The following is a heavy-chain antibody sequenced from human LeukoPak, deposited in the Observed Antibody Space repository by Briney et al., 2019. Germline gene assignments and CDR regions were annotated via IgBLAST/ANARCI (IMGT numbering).Heavy chain of an antibody. CDR2: LYSGGST. CDR1: GFVVSTNY. V-gene: IGHV3-66*01. D-gene: IGHD1-26*01. J-gene: IGHJ3*02. Sequence: GGSLRLSCAASGFVVSTNYMSWVRQAPGKGLEWVPVLYSGGSTYYTDSVKGRFTISRDNSNNTLYLQMNNLRAEDTAVYYCARDKGVGATSGAFDIWGQGTMVTVSS. CDR3: ARDKGVGATSGAFDI.